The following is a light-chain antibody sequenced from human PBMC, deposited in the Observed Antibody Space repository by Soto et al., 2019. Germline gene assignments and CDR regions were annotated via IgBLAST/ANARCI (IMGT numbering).Light chain of an antibody. V-gene: IGLV2-14*01. CDR2: DVS. Sequence: QSALTQPASVSGSPGQSITISCTGTSSDVGGYNYVSWYQQHPGKAPKLMIYDVSNRPSGVSNRFSGSKSGNTASLTISGLQDEDEADYYCSSSTSSRPIVFGGGTKVTVL. CDR1: SSDVGGYNY. J-gene: IGLJ2*01. CDR3: SSSTSSRPIV.